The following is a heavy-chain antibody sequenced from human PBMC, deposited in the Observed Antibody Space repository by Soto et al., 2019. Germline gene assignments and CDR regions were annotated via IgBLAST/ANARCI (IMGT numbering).Heavy chain of an antibody. V-gene: IGHV3-23*01. CDR3: AKMVLHTSHLLIWFDP. CDR2: ISGSGGST. Sequence: EVQLLESGGGLVQPGGALRLSCAASGFTFSSYAMRWVRQSPGKGLEWVSAISGSGGSTYYADSVKGRFTISRDNSKNTLYLQLKSLRDEDTAVYYWAKMVLHTSHLLIWFDPWGQGTLVTIYS. J-gene: IGHJ5*02. CDR1: GFTFSSYA. D-gene: IGHD2-2*01.